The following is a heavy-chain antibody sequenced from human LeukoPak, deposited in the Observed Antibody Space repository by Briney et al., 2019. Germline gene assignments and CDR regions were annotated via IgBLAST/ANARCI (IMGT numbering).Heavy chain of an antibody. CDR3: AREGGPYRPLDY. J-gene: IGHJ4*02. Sequence: SETLSLTCTVSGGSISTYYWSWIRQPAGNGLEWIGRIHTSGTTHYNPSLQSRVTMSVDTSKNQFSLNLNSVTAADTAVYYCAREGGPYRPLDYSGQGTLVTVS. V-gene: IGHV4-4*07. D-gene: IGHD3-16*01. CDR1: GGSISTYY. CDR2: IHTSGTT.